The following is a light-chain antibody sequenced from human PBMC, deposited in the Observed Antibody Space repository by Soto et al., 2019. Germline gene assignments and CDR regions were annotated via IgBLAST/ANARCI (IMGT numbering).Light chain of an antibody. Sequence: EVVLTQSPGTLSLPPGERATLSCRASQSVRSSYLARYQQKPGQAPRLLIYGASSRATGIPDRFSGSGSETDFTLTISRLESEDSAVYYCQQYGGSPPKLTFGGGTKVEIK. CDR1: QSVRSSY. CDR3: QQYGGSPPKLT. V-gene: IGKV3-20*01. J-gene: IGKJ4*01. CDR2: GAS.